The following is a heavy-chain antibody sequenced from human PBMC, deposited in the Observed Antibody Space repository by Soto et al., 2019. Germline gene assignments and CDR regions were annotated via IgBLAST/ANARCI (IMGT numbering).Heavy chain of an antibody. CDR2: IYYSGST. D-gene: IGHD6-19*01. V-gene: IGHV4-30-4*07. CDR3: ARRDSSGWYGS. CDR1: GGSISSGGYS. J-gene: IGHJ4*02. Sequence: LSLTCAVSGGSISSGGYSWSWIRQPPGKGLEWIGYIYYSGSTNYNPSLKSRVTISVDTSKNQFSLKLSSVTAADTAVYYCARRDSSGWYGSWGQGTLVTVSS.